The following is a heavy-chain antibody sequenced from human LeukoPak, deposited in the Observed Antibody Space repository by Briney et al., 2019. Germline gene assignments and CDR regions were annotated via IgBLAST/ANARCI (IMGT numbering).Heavy chain of an antibody. Sequence: ASVKVSCKASGGTFSSYAISWVRQAPGQGLEWMGRIIPILGIANYAQKFQGRVTITADKSTSTAYMELSSLRSEDTAVCYCARDRYSSGSFTTWFDPWGQGTLVTVSS. CDR2: IIPILGIA. V-gene: IGHV1-69*04. CDR3: ARDRYSSGSFTTWFDP. CDR1: GGTFSSYA. D-gene: IGHD6-19*01. J-gene: IGHJ5*02.